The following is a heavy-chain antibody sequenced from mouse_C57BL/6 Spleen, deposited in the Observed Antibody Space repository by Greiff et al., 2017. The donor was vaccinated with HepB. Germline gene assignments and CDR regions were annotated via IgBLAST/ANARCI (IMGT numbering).Heavy chain of an antibody. CDR1: GYTFTSYW. CDR2: IDPSDSCT. Sequence: QVQLQQPGAELVMPGASVKLSCKASGYTFTSYWMHWVKQRPGQGLEWIGEIDPSDSCTNYNQKFKGKTTLTVDKSSSTAYMQLSSLTSEDSAVYYCEKGARLHYYFSYWGQDTTPTISS. D-gene: IGHD1-2*01. CDR3: EKGARLHYYFSY. J-gene: IGHJ2*01. V-gene: IGHV1-69*01.